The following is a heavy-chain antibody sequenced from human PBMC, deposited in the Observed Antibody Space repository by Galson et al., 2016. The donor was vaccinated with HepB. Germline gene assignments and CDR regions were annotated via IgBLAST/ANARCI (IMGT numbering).Heavy chain of an antibody. D-gene: IGHD3-3*01. V-gene: IGHV3-21*01. CDR2: ISSSDYM. J-gene: IGHJ6*02. CDR3: TRDLGITIFGVYHYGMDV. Sequence: SLRLSCAVSGFTFSTYSINWVRQAPGKGLEWVSSISSSDYMYYADSVRGRFTISRDNAKNSLFLQMNSLRAEDTAVYYCTRDLGITIFGVYHYGMDVWGQGTTVTVSS. CDR1: GFTFSTYS.